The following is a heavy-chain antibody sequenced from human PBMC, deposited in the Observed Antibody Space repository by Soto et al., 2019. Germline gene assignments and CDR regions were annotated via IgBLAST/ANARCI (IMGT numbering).Heavy chain of an antibody. Sequence: QITLKESRPTLVEPTQTLTLTCTFSGFSLSTSGVGVGWVRQPPGKALEWLALLYWDDDRRYNPSLNNRLTITKDTSKNQVVLTMTNMGPVDTGTYYCAHYTTNTYMYVWGTGTTVTVSS. CDR3: AHYTTNTYMYV. J-gene: IGHJ6*03. V-gene: IGHV2-5*02. D-gene: IGHD1-1*01. CDR1: GFSLSTSGVG. CDR2: LYWDDDR.